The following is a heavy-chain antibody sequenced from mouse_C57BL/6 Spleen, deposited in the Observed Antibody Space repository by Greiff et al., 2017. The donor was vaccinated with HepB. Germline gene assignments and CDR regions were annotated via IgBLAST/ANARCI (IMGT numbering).Heavy chain of an antibody. Sequence: QVQLQQPGAELVKPGASVKMSCKASGYTFTSYWITWVKQRPGQGLEWIGDIYPGSGSTNYNEKFKSKATLTVDTSSSTAYMQLSSLTSEDSAVYYCARERMDYYGSHWYFDVWGTGTTVTVSS. CDR1: GYTFTSYW. J-gene: IGHJ1*03. CDR3: ARERMDYYGSHWYFDV. V-gene: IGHV1-55*01. D-gene: IGHD1-1*01. CDR2: IYPGSGST.